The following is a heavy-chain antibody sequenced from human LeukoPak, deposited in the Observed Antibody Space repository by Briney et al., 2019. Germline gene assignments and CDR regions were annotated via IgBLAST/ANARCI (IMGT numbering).Heavy chain of an antibody. CDR3: ARESSGWYRYFDL. J-gene: IGHJ2*01. CDR1: GHTFVSYG. Sequence: ASVKVSCEASGHTFVSYGISWVRQAPGQGLEWMGWISAYNGNTNYAQKLQGRVTMTTDTSTSTAYMELRSLRSDDTAVYYCARESSGWYRYFDLWGRGTLVTVSS. CDR2: ISAYNGNT. V-gene: IGHV1-18*01. D-gene: IGHD6-19*01.